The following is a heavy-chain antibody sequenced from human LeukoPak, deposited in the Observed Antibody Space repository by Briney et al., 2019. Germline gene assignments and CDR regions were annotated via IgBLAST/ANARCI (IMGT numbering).Heavy chain of an antibody. CDR2: INHSGST. Sequence: SETLSLTCAVYGGSFSDYYWSWIRQPPGKGLEWIGEINHSGSTNYNPSLKSRVTISVDTSKNQFSLKLSSVTAADTAVYYCARGFINFWSGYHDYWGQGTLVTVSS. J-gene: IGHJ4*02. CDR3: ARGFINFWSGYHDY. CDR1: GGSFSDYY. D-gene: IGHD3-3*01. V-gene: IGHV4-34*01.